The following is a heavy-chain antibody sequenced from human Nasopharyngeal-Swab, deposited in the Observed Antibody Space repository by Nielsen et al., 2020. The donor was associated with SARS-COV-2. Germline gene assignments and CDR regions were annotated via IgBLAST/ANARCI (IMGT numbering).Heavy chain of an antibody. V-gene: IGHV1-18*01. D-gene: IGHD3-3*01. CDR1: GYIFTSYD. Sequence: ASVNVSCKASGYIFTSYDISWVRQARGQGLEWMGWIGAYNGNTNYAQKFQDRVTMTTETSTSTVYMELRSLRSDDTAVYYCARHGVAEDYWGQGTLVTVSS. CDR3: ARHGVAEDY. J-gene: IGHJ4*02. CDR2: IGAYNGNT.